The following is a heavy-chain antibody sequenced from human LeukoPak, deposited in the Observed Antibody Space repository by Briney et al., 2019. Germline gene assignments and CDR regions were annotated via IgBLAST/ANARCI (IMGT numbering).Heavy chain of an antibody. V-gene: IGHV3-30*04. Sequence: AGGSLRLSCAASGFIFRSYAMHWVRQAPGKGLEWVALISYEGSHKNYTDSVKGRFIISRDNSKNTLYLQMNSLRSEDTAVYYCARAGYNWNDGDYYYGMDVWGQGPTVTVSS. CDR3: ARAGYNWNDGDYYYGMDV. D-gene: IGHD1-1*01. J-gene: IGHJ6*02. CDR1: GFIFRSYA. CDR2: ISYEGSHK.